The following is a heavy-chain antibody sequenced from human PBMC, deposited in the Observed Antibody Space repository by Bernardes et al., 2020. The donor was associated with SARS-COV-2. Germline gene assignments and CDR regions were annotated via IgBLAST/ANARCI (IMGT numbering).Heavy chain of an antibody. CDR1: GFIFDKYW. CDR3: ARRKEAPRPPYYHYGMDV. CDR2: VHPGDSDI. J-gene: IGHJ6*02. Sequence: GESLKISCKGSGFIFDKYWIGWVRQMPGKGLEWMGIVHPGDSDIRYRPSFEGQITISVDRSIGTAYLQWGSLKASDTAIYYCARRKEAPRPPYYHYGMDVWGQGTPVTVSS. V-gene: IGHV5-51*01. D-gene: IGHD2-21*01.